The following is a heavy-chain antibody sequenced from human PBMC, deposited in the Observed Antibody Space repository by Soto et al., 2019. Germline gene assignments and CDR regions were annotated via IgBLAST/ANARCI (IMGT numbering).Heavy chain of an antibody. D-gene: IGHD1-7*01. CDR3: ARGKRGDWNYDFDY. CDR2: IYSGGST. CDR1: GFTVSSTF. Sequence: GWSLRLSCAASGFTVSSTFMSWVRQAPGKGLEWVSVIYSGGSTYYADSVKGRFTISRDNSKNTLYLQMNSLRAGDTAVYYCARGKRGDWNYDFDYWGQGTLVTASS. J-gene: IGHJ4*02. V-gene: IGHV3-53*01.